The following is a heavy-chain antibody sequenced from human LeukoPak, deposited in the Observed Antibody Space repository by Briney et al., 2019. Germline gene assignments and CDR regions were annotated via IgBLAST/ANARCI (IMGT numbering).Heavy chain of an antibody. CDR3: ARAGTFLPLDP. CDR1: GFIFGDYT. Sequence: PGGSLRLSCIASGFIFGDYTMSWSRQAPGKGLEWVGFIRSKAYGGTTEYAASVKGRFTISRDDSKSIAYLQMKSLKTEDTALYYCARAGTFLPLDPWGQGTLVTVSS. CDR2: IRSKAYGGTT. D-gene: IGHD2/OR15-2a*01. V-gene: IGHV3-49*03. J-gene: IGHJ5*02.